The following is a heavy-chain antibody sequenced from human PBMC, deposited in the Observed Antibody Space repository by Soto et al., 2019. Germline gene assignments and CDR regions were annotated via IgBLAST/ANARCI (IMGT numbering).Heavy chain of an antibody. D-gene: IGHD7-27*01. Sequence: SETLSLTCTVSGDSISTDYWSWIRQSPGEGLEWIGFIYYGGSTNYNPSIKSRVTISEDTPKNQFSLKLSSVTAADTAVYYCAKNWNWGSLVHWGQGTLVTVSS. CDR1: GDSISTDY. V-gene: IGHV4-59*08. J-gene: IGHJ4*02. CDR2: IYYGGST. CDR3: AKNWNWGSLVH.